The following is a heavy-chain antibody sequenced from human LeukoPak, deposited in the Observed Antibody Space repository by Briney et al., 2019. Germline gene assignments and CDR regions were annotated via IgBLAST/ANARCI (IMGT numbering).Heavy chain of an antibody. Sequence: SETLSLTCTVSGGSISSYYWSWIRQPAGKGLEWIGRIYTSGSTNYNPSLKSRVTISVDTSKNQFSLKLSSVTAADTAVYYCARGRGSMSGYSYVFDYWGQGTLVTVSS. CDR3: ARGRGSMSGYSYVFDY. V-gene: IGHV4-4*07. CDR1: GGSISSYY. J-gene: IGHJ4*02. D-gene: IGHD5-18*01. CDR2: IYTSGST.